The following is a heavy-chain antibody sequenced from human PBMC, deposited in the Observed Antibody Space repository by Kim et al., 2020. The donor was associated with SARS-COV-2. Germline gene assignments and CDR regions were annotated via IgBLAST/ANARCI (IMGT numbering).Heavy chain of an antibody. CDR2: IDDSGGYT. V-gene: IGHV3-23*01. J-gene: IGHJ3*02. CDR3: AKSKSPGYSVPQAAFDI. D-gene: IGHD6-13*01. Sequence: GGSLRLSCAASGFTFRTYAMSWLRQAPGKGLEWVSSIDDSGGYTYYAESVKGRFTISRDNSKSTLFLQVNSLRAEDTAVYYCAKSKSPGYSVPQAAFDIWGQGTMVFVSS. CDR1: GFTFRTYA.